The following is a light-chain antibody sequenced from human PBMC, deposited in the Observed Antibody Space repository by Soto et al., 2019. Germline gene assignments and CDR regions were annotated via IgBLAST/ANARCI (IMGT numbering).Light chain of an antibody. J-gene: IGKJ4*01. CDR1: QSLGYY. CDR3: QQSRAGPLT. CDR2: DTS. V-gene: IGKV3-11*01. Sequence: EIVLTQSPATLSLSPGERATLSCRASQSLGYYLAWFQQKHGQAPRLLIYDTSNRASRIPARFSGSGSGTDFTLTISSLDPEAFAVYSCQQSRAGPLTFGGGTKVEIK.